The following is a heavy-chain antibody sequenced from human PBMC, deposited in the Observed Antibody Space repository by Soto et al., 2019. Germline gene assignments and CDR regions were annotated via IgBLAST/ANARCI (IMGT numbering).Heavy chain of an antibody. CDR3: ARGGVAAAGTSSPYYYGMDV. CDR1: GGTFSSYA. CDR2: IIPIFGTA. D-gene: IGHD6-13*01. V-gene: IGHV1-69*06. J-gene: IGHJ6*02. Sequence: SVKVSCKASGGTFSSYAISWVRQAPGQGLEWMGGIIPIFGTANYAQKFQGRVTITADKSTSTAYMELSSLRSEDTAVYYCARGGVAAAGTSSPYYYGMDVWGQGTTVTVS.